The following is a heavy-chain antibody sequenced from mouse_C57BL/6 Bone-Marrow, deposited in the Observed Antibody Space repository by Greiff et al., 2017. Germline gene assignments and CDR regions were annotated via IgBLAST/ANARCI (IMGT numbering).Heavy chain of an antibody. J-gene: IGHJ2*01. CDR3: ARCGNYYFDY. D-gene: IGHD2-1*01. CDR2: IYPGSGST. CDR1: GYTFTSYW. Sequence: QVQLQQPGAELVKPGASVKMSCKASGYTFTSYWITWVKQRPGHGLEWIGDIYPGSGSTNYNEKFKSKDTLTVNTSSSTAYMQLSSLTAEDSAVYYCARCGNYYFDYWGQGTTLTVSS. V-gene: IGHV1-55*01.